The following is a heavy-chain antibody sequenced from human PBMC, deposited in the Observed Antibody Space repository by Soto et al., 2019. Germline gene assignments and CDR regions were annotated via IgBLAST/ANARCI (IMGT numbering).Heavy chain of an antibody. CDR3: ARGLLSHYDSSGSIDY. J-gene: IGHJ4*02. Sequence: VKVSCKASGGAFSSYAISWVRQAPGHGLEWMGGIIPIFGTANYAQKFQGRVTITADESTSTAYMELSSLRSEDTAVYYCARGLLSHYDSSGSIDYWGQGTLVTVSS. CDR1: GGAFSSYA. D-gene: IGHD3-22*01. CDR2: IIPIFGTA. V-gene: IGHV1-69*13.